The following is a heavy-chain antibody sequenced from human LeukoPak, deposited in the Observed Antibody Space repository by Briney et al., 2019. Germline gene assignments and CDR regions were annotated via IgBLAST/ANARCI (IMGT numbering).Heavy chain of an antibody. Sequence: PSETLSLTCTVSGGSISNYYWNWIRQPPGKGLEWIGYIYYTGNTNYNPSLKSRVTISVDTSKNQFSLKLSSVTAADTAVYYCARDGVGFDYWGQGTLVTVSS. D-gene: IGHD1-26*01. CDR3: ARDGVGFDY. CDR1: GGSISNYY. J-gene: IGHJ4*02. V-gene: IGHV4-59*01. CDR2: IYYTGNT.